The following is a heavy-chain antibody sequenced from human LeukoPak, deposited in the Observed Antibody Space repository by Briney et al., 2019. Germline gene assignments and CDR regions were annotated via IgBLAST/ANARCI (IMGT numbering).Heavy chain of an antibody. V-gene: IGHV4-59*11. Sequence: PSETLSLTCSVSGGSISSHYWSWIRQPPGKELEWIGYIYYTGTTNYKPSLKSRVTISVDTSKNQFSLNLTSVTAADTAVYYCARAYSSSSGRPFDYWGQGTLVTVSS. CDR2: IYYTGTT. CDR1: GGSISSHY. D-gene: IGHD6-6*01. CDR3: ARAYSSSSGRPFDY. J-gene: IGHJ4*02.